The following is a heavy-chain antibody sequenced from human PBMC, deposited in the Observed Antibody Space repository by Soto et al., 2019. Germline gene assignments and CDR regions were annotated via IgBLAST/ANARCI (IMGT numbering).Heavy chain of an antibody. CDR3: ARDDEYSGNGMDV. Sequence: QVQLVESGGGVDQPGRSLRLSCAASEFTFSNYGMHWGRQAPGKGLEWVAVILNDGSNRYHADSVKDRFTISRDNSKNTLYLQMNSLRAEDTAVYYCARDDEYSGNGMDVWGQGTTVTVS. V-gene: IGHV3-33*01. D-gene: IGHD3-10*01. CDR1: EFTFSNYG. CDR2: ILNDGSNR. J-gene: IGHJ6*02.